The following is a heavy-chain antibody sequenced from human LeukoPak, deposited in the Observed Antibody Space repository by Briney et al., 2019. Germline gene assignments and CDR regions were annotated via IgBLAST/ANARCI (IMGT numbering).Heavy chain of an antibody. CDR1: GFTFSNAW. V-gene: IGHV3-23*01. D-gene: IGHD3-22*01. Sequence: GGSLRLSCAASGFTFSNAWMSWVRQAPGKGLEWVSVISGSGGSTYYADSVKGRFTISRDNSKNTLYLQMNSLRAEDTAVYYCAKLPKYYYDSSVYLDYWGQGTLVTVSS. CDR2: ISGSGGST. CDR3: AKLPKYYYDSSVYLDY. J-gene: IGHJ4*02.